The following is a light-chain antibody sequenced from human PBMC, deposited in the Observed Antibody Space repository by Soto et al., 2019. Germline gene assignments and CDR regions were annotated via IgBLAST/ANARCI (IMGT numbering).Light chain of an antibody. CDR2: GAS. CDR1: QSVNSNF. Sequence: EIVLTQSPGTLSLSPGDRATLSCRSSQSVNSNFLAWYQQKPGQAPRLIIYGASSRATGIPDTFSGSGSGTDFTLTISRLEPGDFAVYYCQQYGTSPWTFGQGTKVAIK. V-gene: IGKV3-20*01. CDR3: QQYGTSPWT. J-gene: IGKJ1*01.